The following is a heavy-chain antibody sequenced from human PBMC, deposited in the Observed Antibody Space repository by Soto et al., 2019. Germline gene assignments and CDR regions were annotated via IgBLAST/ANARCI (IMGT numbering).Heavy chain of an antibody. CDR2: ISGYNSST. CDR1: GYTFTSYG. D-gene: IGHD3-16*01. V-gene: IGHV1-18*01. Sequence: QVQLVQSGAEVKKPGASVKVSCKASGYTFTSYGISWVRQAPGQGLEWMGWISGYNSSTNYAQKLQGRVTTPTDTDTSTAYVERGSLSSGGAAVYYCARVWLPGGNWFGPWGQGTLVTVSS. CDR3: ARVWLPGGNWFGP. J-gene: IGHJ5*02.